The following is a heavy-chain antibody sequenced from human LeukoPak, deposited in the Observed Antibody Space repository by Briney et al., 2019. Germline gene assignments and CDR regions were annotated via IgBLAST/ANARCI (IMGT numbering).Heavy chain of an antibody. J-gene: IGHJ4*02. CDR1: GFTSSSYY. V-gene: IGHV3-7*01. CDR3: ARDRGSSGWYEVDY. D-gene: IGHD6-19*01. Sequence: GGSLRLSCAASGFTSSSYYMSWVRQAPGKGLEWVANIKQDGSEKYYVDSVKGRFTISRDNAKNSLYLQMNSLRAEDTAVYYCARDRGSSGWYEVDYWGQGTLVTVSS. CDR2: IKQDGSEK.